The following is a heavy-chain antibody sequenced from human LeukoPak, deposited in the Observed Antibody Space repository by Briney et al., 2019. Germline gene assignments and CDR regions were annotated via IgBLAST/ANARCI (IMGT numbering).Heavy chain of an antibody. Sequence: ASVTVSCKASGGTFSSYAISWVRQAPGQGLEWMGGIIPIFGTANYAQKFQGRVTITTDESTSTAYMELSSLRSEDTAVYYCARVAGSYTGDAFDIWGQGTMVTVSS. V-gene: IGHV1-69*05. CDR3: ARVAGSYTGDAFDI. CDR1: GGTFSSYA. D-gene: IGHD1-26*01. J-gene: IGHJ3*02. CDR2: IIPIFGTA.